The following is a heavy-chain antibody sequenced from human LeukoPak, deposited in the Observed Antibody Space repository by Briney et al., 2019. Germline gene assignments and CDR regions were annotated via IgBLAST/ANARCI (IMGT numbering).Heavy chain of an antibody. V-gene: IGHV3-7*01. D-gene: IGHD2-8*01. CDR2: IKQDGSEK. J-gene: IGHJ4*02. CDR3: ARDNGGGLREFDC. Sequence: GGSLRLSCAASGFTISSYWMNWVRQAPGKGLEWVANIKQDGSEKKYVDSVKGRFTISRDNAKNSLYLQMNSLRAEDTAVYYCARDNGGGLREFDCWGQGTLVTVSS. CDR1: GFTISSYW.